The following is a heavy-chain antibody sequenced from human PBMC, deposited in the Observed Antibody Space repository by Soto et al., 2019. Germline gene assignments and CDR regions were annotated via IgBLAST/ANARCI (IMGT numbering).Heavy chain of an antibody. CDR2: ISPGGDST. CDR3: AKALGNPYYYYYMDV. D-gene: IGHD1-1*01. CDR1: GFNFNIYA. V-gene: IGHV3-23*01. Sequence: EVKLLESGGGLVQPGGSLRLSCAASGFNFNIYAMTWVRQAPGKGLEWVSTISPGGDSTYFADSVKGRVTISRDNSKNTLSLQMNSLRAEDTDTYFCAKALGNPYYYYYMDVWGTGTTVTVSS. J-gene: IGHJ6*03.